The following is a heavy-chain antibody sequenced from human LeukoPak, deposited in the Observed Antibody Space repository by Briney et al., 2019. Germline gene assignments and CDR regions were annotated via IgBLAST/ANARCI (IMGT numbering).Heavy chain of an antibody. D-gene: IGHD5-18*01. CDR1: GGSISSYY. CDR3: ARYSSGSYYYSGMDV. V-gene: IGHV4-59*08. Sequence: SETVSLTCSVSGGSISSYYWSWIRQPPGKGLEWIGYISYSGSTHYSPSLKSRVTTSVDMSKTQFSLKLSSVTAADTAVYYCARYSSGSYYYSGMDVWGHGTTVTVSS. J-gene: IGHJ6*02. CDR2: ISYSGST.